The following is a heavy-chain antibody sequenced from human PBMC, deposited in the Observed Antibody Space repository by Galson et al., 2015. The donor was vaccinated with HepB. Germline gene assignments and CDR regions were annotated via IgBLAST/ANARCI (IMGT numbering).Heavy chain of an antibody. J-gene: IGHJ4*02. CDR3: ARDLSDGGTDLDY. CDR1: GYTFTGYY. CDR2: INPNNGGT. D-gene: IGHD3-16*01. V-gene: IGHV1-2*06. Sequence: SVKVSCKASGYTFTGYYMHWVRQAPGQGLEWMGRINPNNGGTNYAQKFQGRVTMTRDTSITTAYMELSRLKFDDTAVYYCARDLSDGGTDLDYWGQGTLVTVSS.